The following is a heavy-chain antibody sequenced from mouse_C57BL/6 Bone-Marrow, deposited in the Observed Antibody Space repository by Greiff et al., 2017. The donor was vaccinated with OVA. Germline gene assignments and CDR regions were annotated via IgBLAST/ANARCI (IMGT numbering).Heavy chain of an antibody. V-gene: IGHV1-5*01. Sequence: VQLQQSGTVLARPGASVKMSCKTSGYTFTSYWMHWVKQRPGQGLEWMGAIYPGNSYTSYNQKFKGKAKLTAVTSASTAYMEISSLPNEDSAVYYCTGGRGSLGYWGQGTTLTVSS. CDR1: GYTFTSYW. CDR3: TGGRGSLGY. J-gene: IGHJ2*01. CDR2: IYPGNSYT. D-gene: IGHD1-1*02.